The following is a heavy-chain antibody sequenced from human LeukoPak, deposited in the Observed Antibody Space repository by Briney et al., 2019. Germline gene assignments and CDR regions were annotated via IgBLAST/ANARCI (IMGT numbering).Heavy chain of an antibody. CDR2: ISSNGGST. D-gene: IGHD3-9*01. CDR3: VKDFRPYDILTGYPDY. Sequence: GGSLRLSCSASGFTFSSYAMHWVRQAPGKGLEYVSVISSNGGSTYYADSVKGRFTISRDNSKNTLYLQMSSLRPEDTAAYYCVKDFRPYDILTGYPDYWGQGTLVTVSS. CDR1: GFTFSSYA. J-gene: IGHJ4*02. V-gene: IGHV3-64D*06.